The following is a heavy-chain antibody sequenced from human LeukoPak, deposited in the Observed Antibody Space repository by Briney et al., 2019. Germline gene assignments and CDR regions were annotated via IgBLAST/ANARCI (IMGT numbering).Heavy chain of an antibody. Sequence: GGSLRLSCAASGFTFSTYSMNWVRQAPGKGLEWVSYISSGSSTIYYADSVKGRFTISRDNSKNTLYLQMNSLRAEDTAVYYCARVDYGDYVFDYWGQGTLVTVSS. V-gene: IGHV3-48*01. J-gene: IGHJ4*02. CDR1: GFTFSTYS. D-gene: IGHD4-17*01. CDR3: ARVDYGDYVFDY. CDR2: ISSGSSTI.